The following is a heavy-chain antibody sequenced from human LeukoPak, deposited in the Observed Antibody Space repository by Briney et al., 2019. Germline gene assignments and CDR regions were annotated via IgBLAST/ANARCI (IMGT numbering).Heavy chain of an antibody. Sequence: PGGSLRLSCAASGFTLSTYSLNWVRQAPGKGLEWVSSISSSSLYIYYADSVKGRFTISRDNAKNSLYLQMNSLRAEDTAVYYCAIRRDGYTFAFDIWGQGTMVTVSS. D-gene: IGHD5-24*01. V-gene: IGHV3-21*01. CDR1: GFTLSTYS. CDR2: ISSSSLYI. CDR3: AIRRDGYTFAFDI. J-gene: IGHJ3*02.